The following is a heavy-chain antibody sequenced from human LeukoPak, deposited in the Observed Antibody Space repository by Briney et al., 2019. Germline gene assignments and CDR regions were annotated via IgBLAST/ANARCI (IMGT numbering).Heavy chain of an antibody. CDR1: RGPVNNPAVY. Sequence: SETLSLTRSVSRGPVNNPAVYWVWIRQPPGKGLECLGGIYNRGDTFSNPSLMSRVDFSIDTSKDQFSLSLMSVTAADTAIYYCARQGVLYGFDFWGQGIPVTVSS. CDR2: IYNRGDT. V-gene: IGHV4-39*01. D-gene: IGHD3-16*01. J-gene: IGHJ4*02. CDR3: ARQGVLYGFDF.